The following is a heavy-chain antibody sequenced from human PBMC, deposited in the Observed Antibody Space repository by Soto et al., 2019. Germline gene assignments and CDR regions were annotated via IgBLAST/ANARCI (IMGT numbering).Heavy chain of an antibody. D-gene: IGHD3-10*01. V-gene: IGHV4-31*03. Sequence: PSETLSLTCTVSGGSISSGGYYWSWIRQHPGKGLEWIGYIYYSGSTYYNPSLKSRVTISVDTSKNQFSLKLGSVTAADTAVYYCARVPLVRGVIISWFDPWGQGTLVTVSS. J-gene: IGHJ5*02. CDR1: GGSISSGGYY. CDR2: IYYSGST. CDR3: ARVPLVRGVIISWFDP.